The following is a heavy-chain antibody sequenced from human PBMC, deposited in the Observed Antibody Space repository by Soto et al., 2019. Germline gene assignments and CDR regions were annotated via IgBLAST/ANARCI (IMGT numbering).Heavy chain of an antibody. CDR1: GFIFSRYA. J-gene: IGHJ5*02. CDR3: TRADLTVTLSVFDP. Sequence: QVQLVESGGGVVQPGRSLRLSCAASGFIFSRYAMHWVRQAPGKELEWVALISDDGRTKYYADSVKGRFTISRDNSKNTLYLQMNSLSAQYTAVYYCTRADLTVTLSVFDPWGQGTLVTVSS. CDR2: ISDDGRTK. D-gene: IGHD4-17*01. V-gene: IGHV3-30*04.